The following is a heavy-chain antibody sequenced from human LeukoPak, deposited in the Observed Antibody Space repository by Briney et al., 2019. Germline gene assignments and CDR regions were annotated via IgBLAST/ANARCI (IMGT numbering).Heavy chain of an antibody. J-gene: IGHJ4*02. CDR1: GFPFSSYT. CDR3: ARDYVGQWEQTGYFEY. V-gene: IGHV3-30*04. D-gene: IGHD1-26*01. Sequence: GGSLRLSCAASGFPFSSYTMHWVRQAPGKGLEWVAVISYDGSDKYYADSVKGRFTISRDNSKNTLYLQMNSLTAEDTAIYYCARDYVGQWEQTGYFEYWGQGALVTVSS. CDR2: ISYDGSDK.